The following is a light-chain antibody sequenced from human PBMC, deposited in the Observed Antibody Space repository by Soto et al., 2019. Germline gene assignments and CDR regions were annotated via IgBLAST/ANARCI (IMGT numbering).Light chain of an antibody. J-gene: IGLJ1*01. CDR1: SSDVGNYKY. V-gene: IGLV2-14*01. Sequence: QSVLTQPASVSGSPGQSITISCTGTSSDVGNYKYVSWYQQHPGKAPKLMIYEVSNRPSGVSNRFSGSKSGNTASLTISGLQAEDETDYYCFSYTSSGTYVFGTGTKAHRP. CDR2: EVS. CDR3: FSYTSSGTYV.